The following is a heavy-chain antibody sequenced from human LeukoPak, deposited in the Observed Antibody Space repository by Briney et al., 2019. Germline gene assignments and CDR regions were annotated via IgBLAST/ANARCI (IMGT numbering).Heavy chain of an antibody. D-gene: IGHD3-10*02. CDR3: AELGITMIGGV. CDR2: ITSSSNYI. CDR1: GFTFSGYS. Sequence: GGSLRLSRAASGFTFSGYSMNWVRQAPGKGLEWVSSITSSSNYIYYADSLKGRFTISRDNAKNSLYLQMNSLRAEDTAVYYCAELGITMIGGVWGKGTTVTISS. V-gene: IGHV3-21*01. J-gene: IGHJ6*04.